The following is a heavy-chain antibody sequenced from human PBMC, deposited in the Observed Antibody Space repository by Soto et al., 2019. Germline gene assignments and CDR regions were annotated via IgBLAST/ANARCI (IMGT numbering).Heavy chain of an antibody. CDR1: GFTLSNYA. V-gene: IGHV3-48*02. J-gene: IGHJ3*02. CDR3: ARGRGDLTVPADAFDI. D-gene: IGHD3-10*01. Sequence: PGGSLRLSCAASGFTLSNYAVNWVRQAPGKGLEWVSYISSDSRYIYYGHSVKGRFTISRDNARNSVYLQMNSLRDEDTAVYYCARGRGDLTVPADAFDIWGQGTMVTVSS. CDR2: ISSDSRYI.